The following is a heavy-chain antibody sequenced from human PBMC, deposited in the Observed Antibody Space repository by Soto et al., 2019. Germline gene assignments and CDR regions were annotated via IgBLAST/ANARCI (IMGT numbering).Heavy chain of an antibody. CDR1: GFSFSKYG. CDR2: MSDDGSKK. Sequence: QVQLVESGGGVVQPGRSLRLSCAASGFSFSKYGMHWVRQAPGKGLEWVAEMSDDGSKKYYGDSVKGRFTISRDNSKNTLYLLMDSLRPEDTAMYYCAKELRETGGYYFDSWVQGTLVTVSS. J-gene: IGHJ4*02. CDR3: AKELRETGGYYFDS. D-gene: IGHD3-16*01. V-gene: IGHV3-30*18.